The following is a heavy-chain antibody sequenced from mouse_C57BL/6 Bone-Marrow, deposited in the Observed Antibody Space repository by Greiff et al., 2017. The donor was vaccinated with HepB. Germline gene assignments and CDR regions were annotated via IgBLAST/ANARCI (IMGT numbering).Heavy chain of an antibody. CDR2: IYPGNSDT. CDR3: TREGTKNAY. J-gene: IGHJ3*01. D-gene: IGHD1-3*01. CDR1: GYTFTSYW. V-gene: IGHV1-5*01. Sequence: EVQLQQSGTVLARPGASVKMSCKTSGYTFTSYWMHWVKQRPGQGLEWIGAIYPGNSDTSYNQKFKGKAKLTAVTSASTAYMELSSLTNEDSAVYYCTREGTKNAYWGQGTLVTVSA.